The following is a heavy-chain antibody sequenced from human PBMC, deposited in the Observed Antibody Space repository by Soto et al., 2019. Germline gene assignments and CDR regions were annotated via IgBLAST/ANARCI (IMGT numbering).Heavy chain of an antibody. J-gene: IGHJ6*02. CDR1: GFTFSSYG. D-gene: IGHD4-17*01. Sequence: QVQLVESGGGVVQPGRSLRLSCAASGFTFSSYGMHWVRQAPGKGLEWVAVISYDGSNKYYADSVKGRFTISRDNSKNTLYLQMNSLRAEDTAVYYCAKDLTTVTSSRYYYYDGMDVWGQGTTVTVSS. CDR3: AKDLTTVTSSRYYYYDGMDV. V-gene: IGHV3-30*18. CDR2: ISYDGSNK.